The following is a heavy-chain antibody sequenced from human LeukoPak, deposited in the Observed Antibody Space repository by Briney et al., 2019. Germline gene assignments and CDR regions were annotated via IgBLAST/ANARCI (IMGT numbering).Heavy chain of an antibody. CDR1: GFTFSSYA. CDR3: ARELDSSGYSFDY. D-gene: IGHD3-22*01. Sequence: TGGSLRLSCAASGFTFSSYAMHWVRQAPGKGLEWVAVISYDGSNEYYADSVKGRFTISRDNSKNTLYLQMNSLRAEDTAVYYCARELDSSGYSFDYWGQGTLVTVSS. V-gene: IGHV3-30*04. J-gene: IGHJ4*02. CDR2: ISYDGSNE.